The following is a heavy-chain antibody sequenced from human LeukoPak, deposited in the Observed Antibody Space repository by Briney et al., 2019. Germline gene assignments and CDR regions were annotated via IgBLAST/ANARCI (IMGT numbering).Heavy chain of an antibody. CDR1: GYTFTSYD. CDR3: AREDCSSTSCYGGWFDP. V-gene: IGHV1-8*01. J-gene: IGHJ5*02. D-gene: IGHD2-2*01. Sequence: ASVKVSCKASGYTFTSYDISWVRQATGQGLEWMGWMNPNSGNTGYAQKFQGRVTMTRNTSISTAYMELSSLRSEDTAVYYCAREDCSSTSCYGGWFDPWGQGTLVTVSS. CDR2: MNPNSGNT.